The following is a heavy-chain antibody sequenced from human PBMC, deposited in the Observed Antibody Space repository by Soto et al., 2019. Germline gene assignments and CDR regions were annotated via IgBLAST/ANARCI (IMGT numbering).Heavy chain of an antibody. J-gene: IGHJ5*02. D-gene: IGHD3-9*01. CDR2: ISAYNGNT. CDR3: ARSFRISYDILTLNWFDP. V-gene: IGHV1-18*04. Sequence: GASVKVSCKASGYTFTSYGISWVRQAPGQGLEWMGWISAYNGNTNYAQKLQGRVTMTTDTSTSTAYMELRSLRSDDTAVYYCARSFRISYDILTLNWFDPWGQGTWSPSPQ. CDR1: GYTFTSYG.